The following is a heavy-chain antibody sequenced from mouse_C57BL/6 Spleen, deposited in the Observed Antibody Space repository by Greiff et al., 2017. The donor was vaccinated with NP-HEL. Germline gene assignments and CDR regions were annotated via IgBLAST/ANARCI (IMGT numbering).Heavy chain of an antibody. CDR1: GYAFSSYW. J-gene: IGHJ4*01. CDR2: IYPGDGDT. V-gene: IGHV1-80*01. Sequence: QVQLKQSGAELVKPGASVKISCKASGYAFSSYWMNWVKQRPGKGLEWIGQIYPGDGDTNYNGKFKGKATLTADKSSSTAYMQLSSLTSEDSAVYFCARRLLRVYAMDYWGQGTSVTVSS. D-gene: IGHD1-1*01. CDR3: ARRLLRVYAMDY.